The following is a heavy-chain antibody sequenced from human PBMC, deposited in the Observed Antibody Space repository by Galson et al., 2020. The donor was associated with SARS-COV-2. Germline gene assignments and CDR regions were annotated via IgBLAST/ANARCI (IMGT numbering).Heavy chain of an antibody. CDR1: GDSISSNSYY. CDR2: IYYSGST. CDR3: ARRRDCSSNQCNTSFDY. D-gene: IGHD2-2*01. Sequence: ETSETLSLTCTVSGDSISSNSYYCGWIRQPPGKGLEWIGSIYYSGSTYYNPSLKSRVTISVDTSRNQFSLKLSSVTAADTAVYYCARRRDCSSNQCNTSFDYWGQGTVVTVSS. V-gene: IGHV4-39*01. J-gene: IGHJ4*02.